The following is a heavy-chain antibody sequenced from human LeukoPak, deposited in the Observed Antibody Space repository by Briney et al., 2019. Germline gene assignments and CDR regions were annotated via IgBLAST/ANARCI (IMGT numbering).Heavy chain of an antibody. Sequence: SETLSLNCTVSGGSISSYYWSWIRQPAGKGLEWIGRIYTSGSTNYNPSLKSRVTMSVDTSKNQFSLKLSSVTAADTAVYYCARGEPRSDAFDIWGQGSMVTVSS. CDR2: IYTSGST. CDR3: ARGEPRSDAFDI. V-gene: IGHV4-4*07. D-gene: IGHD1-14*01. CDR1: GGSISSYY. J-gene: IGHJ3*02.